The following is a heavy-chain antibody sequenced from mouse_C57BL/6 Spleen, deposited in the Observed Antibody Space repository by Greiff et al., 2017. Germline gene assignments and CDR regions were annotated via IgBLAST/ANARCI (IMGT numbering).Heavy chain of an antibody. CDR3: TTRGYYGSSEAWFAY. J-gene: IGHJ3*01. V-gene: IGHV14-1*01. CDR2: IDPEDGDT. Sequence: EVQLQQSGAELVRPGASVKLSCTASGFNITDYYMHWVKQRPEQGLEWIGRIDPEDGDTEYAPKFQGKATMTADTSSNTAYLQLSSLTSEDTAVYYCTTRGYYGSSEAWFAYWGQGTLVTVSA. D-gene: IGHD1-1*01. CDR1: GFNITDYY.